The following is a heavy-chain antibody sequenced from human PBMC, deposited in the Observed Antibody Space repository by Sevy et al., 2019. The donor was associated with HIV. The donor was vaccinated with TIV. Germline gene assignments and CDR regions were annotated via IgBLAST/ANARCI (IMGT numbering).Heavy chain of an antibody. J-gene: IGHJ3*02. Sequence: GGSLRLSCAASGFTFRSYGMHWVRQAPGKGLEWVAFIRYDGNTKYYADSVKGRFTISRDNSKNTLYLQMNSLRGDDTSLYYCAKGLGMVQGALLSDDIWGQGTMVTVSS. CDR3: AKGLGMVQGALLSDDI. CDR2: IRYDGNTK. V-gene: IGHV3-30*02. CDR1: GFTFRSYG. D-gene: IGHD3-10*01.